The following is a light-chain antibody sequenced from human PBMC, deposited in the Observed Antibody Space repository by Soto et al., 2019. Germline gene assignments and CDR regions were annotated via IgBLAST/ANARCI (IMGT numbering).Light chain of an antibody. Sequence: AIRMTQSPSSFSASTGDRVTITFRASQGISSXLAWYQPKPXKAPKLXXYAASSLQSGVPSRFSGSGSGTDLTLTISSLQPEDFATYDCQRSYSTPTWTFGQGTKVDIK. J-gene: IGKJ1*01. CDR1: QGISSX. V-gene: IGKV1-8*01. CDR2: AAS. CDR3: QRSYSTPTWT.